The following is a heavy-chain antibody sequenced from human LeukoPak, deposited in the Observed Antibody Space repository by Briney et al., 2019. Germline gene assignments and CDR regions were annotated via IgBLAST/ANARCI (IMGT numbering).Heavy chain of an antibody. CDR1: GGSISSYY. CDR3: ARDLGAAAGTPWFDP. V-gene: IGHV4-59*01. J-gene: IGHJ5*02. Sequence: KASETLSLTCTVSGGSISSYYWSWIRQPPGKGLEWIGYFYYSGSTNYNPSLKSRVTISVDTSKNQFSLKLSSVTAADTAVYYCARDLGAAAGTPWFDPCGQGTLVTVSS. D-gene: IGHD6-13*01. CDR2: FYYSGST.